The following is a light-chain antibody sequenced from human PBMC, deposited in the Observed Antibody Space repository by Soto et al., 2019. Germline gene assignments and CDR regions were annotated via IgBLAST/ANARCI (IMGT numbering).Light chain of an antibody. CDR2: WAS. CDR3: QQYYSFWT. CDR1: QSIVYTTNNKTY. Sequence: DIVMTQSPHSLASSPGERATINXKSSQSIVYTTNNKTYLGWYQQRTEQPXKLRIYWASTRESGVTDRFSGSGYGKDFTLTISSLQAEDVAVYDCQQYYSFWTFGQGTKVDI. J-gene: IGKJ1*01. V-gene: IGKV4-1*01.